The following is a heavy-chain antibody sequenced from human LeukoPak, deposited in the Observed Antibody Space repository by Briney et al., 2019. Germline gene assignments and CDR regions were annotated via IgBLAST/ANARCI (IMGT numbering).Heavy chain of an antibody. V-gene: IGHV2-70*11. J-gene: IGHJ4*02. CDR2: IDWDDDK. CDR3: ARIHTGIFDY. Sequence: SGPALVKPTQTLTLTCTFSGFSLSTSGMCVSWIRQPPGKALEWLARIDWDDDKYYSTSLETRLTISKDTSKNQVVLTMTNMDPVDTATYYCARIHTGIFDYWGQGTLVTVSS. CDR1: GFSLSTSGMC. D-gene: IGHD4-17*01.